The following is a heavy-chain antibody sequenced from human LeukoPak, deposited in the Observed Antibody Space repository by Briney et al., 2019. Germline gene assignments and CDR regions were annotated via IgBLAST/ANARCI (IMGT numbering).Heavy chain of an antibody. D-gene: IGHD3-3*01. V-gene: IGHV4-39*07. CDR1: GVSISRSTYY. J-gene: IGHJ6*03. CDR2: IYYSGRT. Sequence: SETLSLTCTVSGVSISRSTYYWGWLRQPPGKGLEWIGSIYYSGRTYYDPSLKSRVTISVDTSKNQFSLKLTSVTAADTAVYYCARDGGGYYSRYYYYMDVWGKGTTVTVSS. CDR3: ARDGGGYYSRYYYYMDV.